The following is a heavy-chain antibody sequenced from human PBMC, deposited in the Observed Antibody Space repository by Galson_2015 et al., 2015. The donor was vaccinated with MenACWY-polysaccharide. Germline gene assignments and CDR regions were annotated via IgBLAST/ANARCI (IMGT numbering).Heavy chain of an antibody. CDR2: INTDGSST. CDR3: ARDPHCGAGCSIHDAFDV. D-gene: IGHD2-21*02. CDR1: GFIFSSYW. J-gene: IGHJ3*01. Sequence: SLRLSCAVSGFIFSSYWMHWVRQAPGEGLVWVSRINTDGSSTSYADSVKGRFTVSRDNAKNTVYLQMNSLRAEDTAVYYCARDPHCGAGCSIHDAFDVWGQGTKVTVSS. V-gene: IGHV3-74*01.